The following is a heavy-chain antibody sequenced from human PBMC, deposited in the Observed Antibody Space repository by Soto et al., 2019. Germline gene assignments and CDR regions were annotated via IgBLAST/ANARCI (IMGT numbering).Heavy chain of an antibody. CDR2: ISAYNGNT. CDR1: GYTFTSYG. V-gene: IGHV1-18*01. CDR3: ARDTAELLWFGESPEMDV. Sequence: ASVKVSCKASGYTFTSYGISWVRQAPGQGLEWMGWISAYNGNTNYAQKLQGRVTMTTDTSTSTAYMELRSLRSDDTAVYYCARDTAELLWFGESPEMDVWGQGTTVTVSS. J-gene: IGHJ6*02. D-gene: IGHD3-10*01.